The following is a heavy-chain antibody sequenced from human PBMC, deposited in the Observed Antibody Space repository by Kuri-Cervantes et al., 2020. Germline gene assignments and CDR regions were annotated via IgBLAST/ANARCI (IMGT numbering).Heavy chain of an antibody. V-gene: IGHV5-51*01. J-gene: IGHJ4*02. CDR3: ARRVAVAALDY. D-gene: IGHD6-19*01. CDR1: GYSFTSYW. CDR2: IYPGDSDT. Sequence: KVSCKGSGYSFTSYWIGWVRQMPGKGLEWMGTIYPGDSDTRYRQSFQGQVTISADKSISTAYLQWSSLKASDTAMYYCARRVAVAALDYWGQGTLVNVSS.